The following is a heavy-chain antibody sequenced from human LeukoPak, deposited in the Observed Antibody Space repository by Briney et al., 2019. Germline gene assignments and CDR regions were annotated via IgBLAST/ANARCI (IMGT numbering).Heavy chain of an antibody. V-gene: IGHV1-69*01. CDR2: IIPIFGTT. J-gene: IGHJ4*02. CDR1: GGTFNRYS. CDR3: ASGSGAWYKEFDY. D-gene: IGHD1-14*01. Sequence: SVKVSCKASGGTFNRYSFDWVRQAPGQGLEWMGGIIPIFGTTNYAQKFQGRVTITADDSTSTAYMELSSLRSEDTAVYYCASGSGAWYKEFDYWGQGTLVTVSS.